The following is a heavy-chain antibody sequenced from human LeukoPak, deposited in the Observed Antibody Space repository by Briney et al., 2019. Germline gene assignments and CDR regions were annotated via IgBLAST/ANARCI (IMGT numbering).Heavy chain of an antibody. V-gene: IGHV4-31*03. Sequence: PPETLSLTCTVSGGSISSGGYSWSWIRQHPGKGLEWFGYIYYSGSTYYNPSLTSRLTISVDTSKNQFSLKLSSVTAADTAVYYCAIASPYGDNDYWGEGTLVTVSS. D-gene: IGHD4-17*01. CDR1: GGSISSGGYS. J-gene: IGHJ4*02. CDR2: IYYSGST. CDR3: AIASPYGDNDY.